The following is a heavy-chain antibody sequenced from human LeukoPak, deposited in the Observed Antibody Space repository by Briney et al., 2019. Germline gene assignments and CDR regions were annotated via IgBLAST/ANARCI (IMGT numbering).Heavy chain of an antibody. V-gene: IGHV3-30-3*01. CDR1: GFTLGTYI. J-gene: IGHJ3*02. CDR3: ARERQDTIVHSGAFDI. Sequence: GKSLRLSCGASGFTLGTYIMHWVRQAPGKGLQWVAAAASDGSQTFYIESVRGRFTISRDNSKNTLYLQMNTLRAEDTAVYFCARERQDTIVHSGAFDIWGQGTMVTVSS. CDR2: AASDGSQT. D-gene: IGHD3-10*01.